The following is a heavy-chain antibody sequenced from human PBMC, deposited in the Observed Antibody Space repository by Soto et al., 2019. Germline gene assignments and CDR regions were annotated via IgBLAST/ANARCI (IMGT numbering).Heavy chain of an antibody. CDR2: IYYSGST. Sequence: QLQLQESGPGLVKPSETLSLTCTVSGGSISSSSYYWGWIRQPPGKGLEWIGSIYYSGSTYYNPSLESRVPISVDTSMNQFSLKLSSVTAADTAVYYCARGLLWFGEARNAFFDYWGQGTLVTVSS. V-gene: IGHV4-39*01. D-gene: IGHD3-10*01. CDR1: GGSISSSSYY. J-gene: IGHJ4*02. CDR3: ARGLLWFGEARNAFFDY.